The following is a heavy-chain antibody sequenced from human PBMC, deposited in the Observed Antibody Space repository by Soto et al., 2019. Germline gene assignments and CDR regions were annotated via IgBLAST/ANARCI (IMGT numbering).Heavy chain of an antibody. CDR3: VRGGTRYYFDRSGQES. V-gene: IGHV3-11*05. CDR2: INNSSHHA. CDR1: VFSFSDYY. D-gene: IGHD3-22*01. J-gene: IGHJ1*01. Sequence: PWWSLRLSCLTSVFSFSDYYMGWIRQAPGKGLEWVSYINNSSHHADYADSVRGRFAISRDNAKSTLYLEMRSLRVDDTAVYYCVRGGTRYYFDRSGQESWGQGVLVTVSS.